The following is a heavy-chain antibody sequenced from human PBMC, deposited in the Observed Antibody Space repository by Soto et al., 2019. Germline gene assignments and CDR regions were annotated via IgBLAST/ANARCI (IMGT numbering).Heavy chain of an antibody. V-gene: IGHV1-3*01. D-gene: IGHD1-1*01. CDR2: INAGNGNT. Sequence: GASVKVSCKASGSPFTRYPMIGVRQAPGQRLELMGWINAGNGNTKYSQKFQGRVTITRDTSASTAYLQMNGLRVEDTAVYYCAQGSGETTLSSLWSWGPGTLVTVSS. CDR3: AQGSGETTLSSLWS. J-gene: IGHJ4*02. CDR1: GSPFTRYP.